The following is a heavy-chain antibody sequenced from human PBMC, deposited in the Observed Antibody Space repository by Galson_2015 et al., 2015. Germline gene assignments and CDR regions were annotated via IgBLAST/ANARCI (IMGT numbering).Heavy chain of an antibody. J-gene: IGHJ4*02. CDR1: GFTFSSYS. CDR3: AGNVDDYGGPQDY. Sequence: SLRLSCAASGFTFSSYSMNWVRQAPGKGLEWVSSISSSSYIYYADSVKGRFTISRDNAKNSLYLQMNSLRAEDTAVYYCAGNVDDYGGPQDYWGQGTLVTVSS. CDR2: ISSSSYI. D-gene: IGHD4-23*01. V-gene: IGHV3-21*01.